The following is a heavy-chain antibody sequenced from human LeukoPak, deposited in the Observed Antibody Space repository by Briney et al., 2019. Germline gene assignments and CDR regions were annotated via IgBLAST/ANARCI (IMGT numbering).Heavy chain of an antibody. Sequence: SETLSLTCAVSGYSISSGYYWGWIRQPPGKGREWIGSIYHSGSTYYNPSLKSRVTISVDTSKNQFSRKLSSVTAADTAVYYCARDKEGSFDYWGQGTLVTVSS. V-gene: IGHV4-38-2*02. CDR3: ARDKEGSFDY. J-gene: IGHJ4*02. CDR2: IYHSGST. CDR1: GYSISSGYY.